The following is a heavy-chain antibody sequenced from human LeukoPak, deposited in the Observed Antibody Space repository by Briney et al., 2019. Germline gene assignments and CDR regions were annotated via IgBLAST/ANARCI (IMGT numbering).Heavy chain of an antibody. CDR2: ISGSGGST. Sequence: GGSLRLSCAASGFTVSSNYMGWVRQAPGKGLEWVSAISGSGGSTYYADSVKGRFTISRDNSKNTLYLQMNSLRAEDTAVYYCAKPRGQQLVSHFDYWGQGTLVTVSS. CDR1: GFTVSSNY. J-gene: IGHJ4*02. CDR3: AKPRGQQLVSHFDY. D-gene: IGHD6-13*01. V-gene: IGHV3-23*01.